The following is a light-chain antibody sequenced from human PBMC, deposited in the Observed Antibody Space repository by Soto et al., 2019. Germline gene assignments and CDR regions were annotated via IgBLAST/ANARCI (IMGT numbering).Light chain of an antibody. CDR2: WAS. V-gene: IGKV4-1*01. J-gene: IGKJ1*01. CDR3: HQYYTIPRT. Sequence: DIVMTQSPDSLAVSLGERATINCKSSQSVLYSSNNKNYLAWYQQKPGQPPKLLIYWASTRESGVPDRFSGSGSGTDVTLTISSLQAEDVAVYYCHQYYTIPRTFGQGTKVEIK. CDR1: QSVLYSSNNKNY.